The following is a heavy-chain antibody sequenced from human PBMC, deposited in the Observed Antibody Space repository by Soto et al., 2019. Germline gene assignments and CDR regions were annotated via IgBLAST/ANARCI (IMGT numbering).Heavy chain of an antibody. CDR2: ISCDGSNK. V-gene: IGHV3-33*08. CDR1: GFTFSRYW. CDR3: ARGEGGRVVRYYYGMDV. Sequence: GSLRLSCAASGFTFSRYWMHWVRQAPGKGLEWVAVISCDGSNKYYADSVKGRFTISRDNSKNTLYLQMNSLRAEDTAVYYCARGEGGRVVRYYYGMDVWGQGTTVTVSS. D-gene: IGHD2-21*01. J-gene: IGHJ6*02.